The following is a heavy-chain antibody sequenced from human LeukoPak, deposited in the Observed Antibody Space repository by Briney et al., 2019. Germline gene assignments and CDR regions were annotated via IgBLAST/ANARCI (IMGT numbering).Heavy chain of an antibody. Sequence: GSLRLSCAASGFTFSSYAMSWVRQAPGKGLEWVSAISGSGGSTYYADSVKGRFTISRDNSKNTLYLQMNSLRAEDTAVYYCATAVAGINLFDYWGQGTLVTVSS. CDR2: ISGSGGST. J-gene: IGHJ4*02. D-gene: IGHD6-19*01. CDR1: GFTFSSYA. CDR3: ATAVAGINLFDY. V-gene: IGHV3-23*01.